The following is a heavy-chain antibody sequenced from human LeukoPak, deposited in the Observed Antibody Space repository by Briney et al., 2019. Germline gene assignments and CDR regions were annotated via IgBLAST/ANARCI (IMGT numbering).Heavy chain of an antibody. D-gene: IGHD2-2*01. CDR1: GFTFSDYY. CDR2: ISSSGSTI. J-gene: IGHJ6*02. CDR3: ARGCSSTSCYPAKYGMDV. V-gene: IGHV3-11*01. Sequence: GGSLRLSCAASGFTFSDYYMSWIRQAPGKGLEWVSYISSSGSTIYYADSVKGRFTISRDNAKNSLYLQMNSLRAEDTAVYYCARGCSSTSCYPAKYGMDVWGQGTTVTDSS.